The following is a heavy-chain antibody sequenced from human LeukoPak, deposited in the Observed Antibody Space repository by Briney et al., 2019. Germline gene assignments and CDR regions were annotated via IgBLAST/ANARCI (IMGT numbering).Heavy chain of an antibody. D-gene: IGHD2-15*01. CDR2: ISGSGGRT. CDR1: GFLFSSHA. Sequence: GGSVSLFCAASGFLFSSHAMSWARHARGEGLVCVAAISGSGGRTDYADCVKGRFTISGDNSKNTLYLQMNSLRAEDTAVYYCANGGYCSGGSCYSGPALDYFDYWGQGTLVTVSS. CDR3: ANGGYCSGGSCYSGPALDYFDY. J-gene: IGHJ4*02. V-gene: IGHV3-23*01.